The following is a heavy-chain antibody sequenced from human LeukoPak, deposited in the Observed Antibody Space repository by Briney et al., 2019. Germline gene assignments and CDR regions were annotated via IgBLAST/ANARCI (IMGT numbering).Heavy chain of an antibody. J-gene: IGHJ4*02. CDR3: ARTTPYYLDY. CDR1: GGSVSSGSYY. V-gene: IGHV4-61*01. Sequence: PSETLSLTCTVSGGSVSSGSYYWSWIRQPPGKGLEWIGYIYYSGSTNYNPSLKSRVTISVDTSKNQFSLKLSSVTAADTAVYYCARTTPYYLDYWGQGTLVTVSS. CDR2: IYYSGST. D-gene: IGHD4-11*01.